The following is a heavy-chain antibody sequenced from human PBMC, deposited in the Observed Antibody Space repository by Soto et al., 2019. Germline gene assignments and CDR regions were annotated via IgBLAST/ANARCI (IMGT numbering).Heavy chain of an antibody. Sequence: TSETLSLTCTVSGGSISSGDYYWSWIRQPPGKGLEWIGYIYYSGSTYYNPSLKSRVTISVDTSKNQFSLKLSSVTAADTAVYYCARGGYDFWSGYYPFDYWGQGTLVTV. CDR3: ARGGYDFWSGYYPFDY. CDR1: GGSISSGDYY. V-gene: IGHV4-30-4*01. CDR2: IYYSGST. D-gene: IGHD3-3*01. J-gene: IGHJ4*02.